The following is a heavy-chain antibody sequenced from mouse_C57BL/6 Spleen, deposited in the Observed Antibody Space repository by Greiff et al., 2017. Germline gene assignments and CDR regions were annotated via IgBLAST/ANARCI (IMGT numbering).Heavy chain of an antibody. CDR1: GYTFTSYG. CDR2: IYPRSGNT. D-gene: IGHD1-1*01. J-gene: IGHJ3*01. CDR3: ASGSSPAY. V-gene: IGHV1-81*01. Sequence: QVQLQQSGAELARPGASVKLSCKASGYTFTSYGISWVKQRTGQGLEWIGEIYPRSGNTYYNEKFKGKATLTADKSSSTAYMELRSLTSEDSAVYFWASGSSPAYWGQGTLVTVSA.